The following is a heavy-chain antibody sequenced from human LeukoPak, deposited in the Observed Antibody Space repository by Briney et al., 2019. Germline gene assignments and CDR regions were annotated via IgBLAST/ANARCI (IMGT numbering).Heavy chain of an antibody. CDR2: IYYSGST. Sequence: PSETLSLTCTVSGGSLSSYYWNWIRQPPGKGLEWIGYIYYSGSTNYNPSLKSRVTISVDTSKNQFSLKLSSVTAADTAVYYCATGSQIREADYWGQGTLVTVSS. CDR3: ATGSQIREADY. CDR1: GGSLSSYY. V-gene: IGHV4-59*01. D-gene: IGHD3-10*01. J-gene: IGHJ4*02.